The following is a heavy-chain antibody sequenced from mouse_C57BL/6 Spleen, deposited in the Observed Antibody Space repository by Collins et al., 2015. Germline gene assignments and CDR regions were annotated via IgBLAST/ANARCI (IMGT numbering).Heavy chain of an antibody. CDR3: ARDGWLLPCYFDY. D-gene: IGHD2-3*01. CDR1: GYTFTSYW. Sequence: QVQLQQPGTELVKPGASVKLSCKASGYTFTSYWMHWVKQGPGQGLEWIGNINPSNGGTNYNEKFKSKATLTVDKSSSTAYMQLSSLTSEDSSVYYCARDGWLLPCYFDYWGQGTTLTVSS. CDR2: INPSNGGT. J-gene: IGHJ2*01. V-gene: IGHV1-53*01.